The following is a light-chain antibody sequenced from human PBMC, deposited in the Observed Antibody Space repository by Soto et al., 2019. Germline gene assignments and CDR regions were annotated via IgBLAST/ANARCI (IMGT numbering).Light chain of an antibody. CDR3: QQYKNWPLT. CDR2: GAS. Sequence: EIVMTQSPGTLSVSPGERATLSCRASQSVTINLAWYQQKPGQAPRLLICGASTRATGIPARFSGSGSGTEFTLTISSLLSEDCAVYYCQQYKNWPLTFGGGTKVEI. V-gene: IGKV3-15*01. J-gene: IGKJ4*01. CDR1: QSVTIN.